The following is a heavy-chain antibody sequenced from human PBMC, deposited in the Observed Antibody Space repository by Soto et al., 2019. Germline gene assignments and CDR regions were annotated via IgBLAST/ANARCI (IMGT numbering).Heavy chain of an antibody. D-gene: IGHD5-18*01. CDR1: GYSFTSYW. Sequence: EVQLVQSGAEVKKPGESLKISCKGSGYSFTSYWIGWVRQMPGKGLEWMGIIYPGDSDTRYSPSFQGQVTISADKSISTAYLQWSSLEASDTAMYYCARPRHGGYSYGLGGLFDYWGQGTLVTVSS. J-gene: IGHJ4*02. CDR2: IYPGDSDT. CDR3: ARPRHGGYSYGLGGLFDY. V-gene: IGHV5-51*01.